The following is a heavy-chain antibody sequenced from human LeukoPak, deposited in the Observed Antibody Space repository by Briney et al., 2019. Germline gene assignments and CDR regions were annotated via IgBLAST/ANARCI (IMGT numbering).Heavy chain of an antibody. CDR3: ARDGSSSWDPDLNWFDP. V-gene: IGHV3-48*03. J-gene: IGHJ5*02. CDR1: GFTFSSYE. D-gene: IGHD6-13*01. CDR2: ISSSGSTI. Sequence: AGSLRLSCAASGFTFSSYEMNWVRKAQGQGLEWVSYISSSGSTIYYADSVKGRFAISRDNAKNSLYLQMNSLRAEDTAVYYCARDGSSSWDPDLNWFDPWGQGTLVTVSS.